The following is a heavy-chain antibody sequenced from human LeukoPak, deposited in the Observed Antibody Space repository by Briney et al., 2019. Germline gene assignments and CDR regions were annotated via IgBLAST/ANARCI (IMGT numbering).Heavy chain of an antibody. CDR3: KMGDGSPPLGQ. J-gene: IGHJ4*02. CDR2: ISGSGGST. CDR1: GFTFSNYV. V-gene: IGHV3-23*01. D-gene: IGHD5-24*01. Sequence: GGSLRLSCAASGFTFSNYVLGWVRQAPGKGLQWVSAISGSGGSTYYADSVKGRFTLPRDNSGNTLYLQMNSLRAEDTAIYYCKMGDGSPPLGQWGQGTLVTVSS.